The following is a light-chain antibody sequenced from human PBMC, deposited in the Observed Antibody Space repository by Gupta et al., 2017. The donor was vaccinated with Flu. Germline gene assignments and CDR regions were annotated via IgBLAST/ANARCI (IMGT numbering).Light chain of an antibody. CDR1: QSLLHRNTYHD. J-gene: IGKJ2*01. Sequence: ISCRSSQSLLHRNTYHDLDWYLQKPGQSPQLLIYLGSNRASGVPDRFSGSGSGTDFTLKISRVETEDVGVYYCMQTLQTPYTFGQGTKLEIK. V-gene: IGKV2-28*01. CDR2: LGS. CDR3: MQTLQTPYT.